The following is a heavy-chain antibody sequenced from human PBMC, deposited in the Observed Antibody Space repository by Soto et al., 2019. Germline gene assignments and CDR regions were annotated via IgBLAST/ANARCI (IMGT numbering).Heavy chain of an antibody. J-gene: IGHJ4*02. CDR2: ISSSSSYI. V-gene: IGHV3-21*01. CDR1: GFTFSSYS. Sequence: GGSLRLSCAASGFTFSSYSMNWVRQAPGKGLEWVSSISSSSSYIYYADSVKGRFTISRDNAKTSLYLQMNSLRAEDTAVYYCAREYYYDSSGYYRAFDYWGQGTLVTVSS. D-gene: IGHD3-22*01. CDR3: AREYYYDSSGYYRAFDY.